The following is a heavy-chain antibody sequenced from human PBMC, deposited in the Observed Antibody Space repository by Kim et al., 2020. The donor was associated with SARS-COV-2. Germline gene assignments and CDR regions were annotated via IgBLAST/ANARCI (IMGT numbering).Heavy chain of an antibody. J-gene: IGHJ4*02. V-gene: IGHV3-11*06. CDR3: ARVRYYGSGNPGSFYFDY. D-gene: IGHD3-10*01. Sequence: KGRFTISRDNAKNSLYLQMNSLRAEDTAVYYCARVRYYGSGNPGSFYFDYWGQGTLVTVSS.